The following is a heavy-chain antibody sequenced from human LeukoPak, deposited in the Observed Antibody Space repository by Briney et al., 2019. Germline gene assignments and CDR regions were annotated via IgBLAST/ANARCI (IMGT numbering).Heavy chain of an antibody. V-gene: IGHV3-49*04. D-gene: IGHD2-2*01. Sequence: GGSLRLSCTASGITFGDYAMSWVRQAPGKGLEWVGFIRSKAYGGTTEYAASVKGRFTISRDDSKSIAYLQMNSLKTEDTAVYYCTRFVGSSTSLIDYWGQGTLVTVSS. CDR2: IRSKAYGGTT. J-gene: IGHJ4*02. CDR1: GITFGDYA. CDR3: TRFVGSSTSLIDY.